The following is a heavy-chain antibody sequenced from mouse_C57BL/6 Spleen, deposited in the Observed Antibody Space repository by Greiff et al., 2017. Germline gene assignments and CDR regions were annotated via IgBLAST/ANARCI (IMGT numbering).Heavy chain of an antibody. D-gene: IGHD3-2*02. CDR2: INPNNGGT. J-gene: IGHJ3*01. CDR3: ARRSTAQATFAY. Sequence: VQLQQSGPELVKPGASVKIPCKASGYTFTDYNMDWVKQSHGKSLEWIGDINPNNGGTIYNQKFKGKATLTVDKSSSTAYMELRSLTSEDTAVYYCARRSTAQATFAYWGQGTLVTVSA. V-gene: IGHV1-18*01. CDR1: GYTFTDYN.